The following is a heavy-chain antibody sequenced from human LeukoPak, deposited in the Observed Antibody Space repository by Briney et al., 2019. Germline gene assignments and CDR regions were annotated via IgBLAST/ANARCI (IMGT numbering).Heavy chain of an antibody. CDR1: GLSFSNYW. J-gene: IGHJ4*02. CDR3: ARASTSSVGLTNY. V-gene: IGHV3-74*01. CDR2: TNLHGTAV. D-gene: IGHD3-22*01. Sequence: PGGSLRLSCAVSGLSFSNYWMHWVRQAPGKGLVWVARTNLHGTAVDYADSVKGRFTISRDNAKNTLFLQMNSLRAEDTAVYYCARASTSSVGLTNYWGQGTLVTVSS.